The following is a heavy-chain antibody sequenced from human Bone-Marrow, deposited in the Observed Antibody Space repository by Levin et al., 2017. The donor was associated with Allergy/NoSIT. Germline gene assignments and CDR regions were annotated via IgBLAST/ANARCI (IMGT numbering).Heavy chain of an antibody. V-gene: IGHV4-59*01. D-gene: IGHD5-18*01. CDR2: IFHSGSS. CDR1: GGSMSPYY. CDR3: ARVRDSSGYLPLDY. J-gene: IGHJ4*02. Sequence: SETLSLTCSVSGGSMSPYYWSWIRQTPGRGLEWIGYIFHSGSSSYNPSLEGRVTISIDKSRTQFSLKLSSVTAADTALYCCARVRDSSGYLPLDYWGQGALVIVST.